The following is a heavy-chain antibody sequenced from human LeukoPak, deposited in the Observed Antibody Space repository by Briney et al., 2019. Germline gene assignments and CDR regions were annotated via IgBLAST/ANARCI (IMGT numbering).Heavy chain of an antibody. CDR2: IIPIFGTA. CDR1: GGTFSSYA. V-gene: IGHV1-69*13. Sequence: SVKVPCKASGGTFSSYAISWVRQAPGQGLEWMGGIIPIFGTANYAQKFQGRATITADESTSTAYMELSSLRSEDTAVYYCARVEMATTLGIDYWGQGTLVTVSS. CDR3: ARVEMATTLGIDY. D-gene: IGHD5-24*01. J-gene: IGHJ4*02.